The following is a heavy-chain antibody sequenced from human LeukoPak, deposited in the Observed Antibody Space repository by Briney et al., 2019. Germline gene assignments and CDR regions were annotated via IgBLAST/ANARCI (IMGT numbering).Heavy chain of an antibody. CDR3: ARDSSGWQLRGDFDY. J-gene: IGHJ4*02. CDR1: GYTFTGYY. Sequence: ASVKVSCKASGYTFTGYYMHWVQQAPGQGLEWKGWINPNSGGTNYAQKFQGRVTMTRDTSISTAYMELSRLRSDDTAVYYCARDSSGWQLRGDFDYWGQGTLVTVSS. V-gene: IGHV1-2*02. D-gene: IGHD6-19*01. CDR2: INPNSGGT.